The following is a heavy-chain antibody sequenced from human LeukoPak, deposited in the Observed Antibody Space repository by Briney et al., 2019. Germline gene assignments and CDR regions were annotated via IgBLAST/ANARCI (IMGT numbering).Heavy chain of an antibody. CDR3: ATDLLDY. CDR2: IRRKSDGGTT. Sequence: GASLRLSCAASGFTFTNAWMSWVRQAPGKGLEWVGRIRRKSDGGTTDYAAPAKGRFTISRDDSKTTVYLQMNSLKTADTAVYYCATDLLDYWGQGTLVTVSS. V-gene: IGHV3-15*01. CDR1: GFTFTNAW. J-gene: IGHJ4*02.